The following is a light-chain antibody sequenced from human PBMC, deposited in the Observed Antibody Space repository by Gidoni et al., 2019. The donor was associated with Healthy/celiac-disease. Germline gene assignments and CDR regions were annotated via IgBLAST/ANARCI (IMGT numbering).Light chain of an antibody. V-gene: IGKV3-20*01. CDR3: QTLGLT. CDR1: QSVSSSY. J-gene: IGKJ3*01. Sequence: EIVLTQSPGTLSLSPGERATLSCRASQSVSSSYLAWYQQKPGQAPRLLIYGASSRATGIPDRFSGSGSGTDFTLTISRLEPEDFAVYYCQTLGLTFGPGTKVDIK. CDR2: GAS.